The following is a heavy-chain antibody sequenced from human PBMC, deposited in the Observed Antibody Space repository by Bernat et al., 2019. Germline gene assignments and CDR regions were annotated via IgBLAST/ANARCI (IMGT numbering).Heavy chain of an antibody. J-gene: IGHJ3*02. D-gene: IGHD6-6*01. CDR1: GYTFTGYY. CDR2: INPNSGGT. V-gene: IGHV1-2*04. CDR3: ARFPTRYSSSSGAFDI. Sequence: QVQLVQSGAEVKKPGASVKVSCKASGYTFTGYYMHWVRQAPGQGLEGMGWINPNSGGTNFAQKFQGWVTMTRDTSISTAYVELSRLRSDDTAVYYCARFPTRYSSSSGAFDIWGQGTMVTVSS.